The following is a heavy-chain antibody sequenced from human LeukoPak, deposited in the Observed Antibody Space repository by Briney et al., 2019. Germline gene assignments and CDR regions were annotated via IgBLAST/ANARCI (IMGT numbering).Heavy chain of an antibody. D-gene: IGHD1-1*01. J-gene: IGHJ4*02. V-gene: IGHV3-49*04. CDR3: ARNHGNHDY. CDR2: IRSKAYGGTT. Sequence: SGGSLRLSCTASGFTFGDYAMSWVRQAPGKGLEWVGFIRSKAYGGTTEYAASVKGRFTISRDDSKSIAYLQMNSLRAEDTAVYYCARNHGNHDYWGQGTLVTVSS. CDR1: GFTFGDYA.